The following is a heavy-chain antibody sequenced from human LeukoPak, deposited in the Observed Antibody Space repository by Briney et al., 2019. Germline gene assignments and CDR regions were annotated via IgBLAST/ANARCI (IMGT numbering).Heavy chain of an antibody. CDR2: IVPFRDII. CDR1: GGSFGSDA. Sequence: ASVKVSCKVSGGSFGSDAITWVRQAPGPGLECVGRIVPFRDIINYPQKFRDRVTVTADKSMTTAYMELSSLTSDATAVHYCARGPYDGTYYFNYWGQGTLVIVSS. J-gene: IGHJ4*02. V-gene: IGHV1-69*04. CDR3: ARGPYDGTYYFNY. D-gene: IGHD3-16*01.